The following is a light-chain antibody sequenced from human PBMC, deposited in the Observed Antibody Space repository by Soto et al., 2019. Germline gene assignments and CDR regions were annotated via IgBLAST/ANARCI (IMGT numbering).Light chain of an antibody. CDR1: SSDVGRYDY. J-gene: IGLJ1*01. Sequence: QSALTQPPSASGSPGQSVTISCTGTSSDVGRYDYVSWYQQHPGKAPKLMIYDVTKRPSGVPDRFSGSKSGNTASLTVSGLQADDEADYYCNSYAGGNTYVFGTGTKLTVL. CDR3: NSYAGGNTYV. V-gene: IGLV2-8*01. CDR2: DVT.